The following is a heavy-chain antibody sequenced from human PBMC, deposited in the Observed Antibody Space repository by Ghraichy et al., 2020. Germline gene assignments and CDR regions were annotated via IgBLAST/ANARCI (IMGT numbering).Heavy chain of an antibody. J-gene: IGHJ6*02. Sequence: SQTLSLTCAISGDSVSSNSAAWNWIRQSPSRGLEWLGRTYYRSKWYNDYAVSVKSRITINPDTSKNQFSLQLNSVTPEDTAVYYCARDRRYCSGGSCYSHYYYGMDVWGQGTTVTVSS. D-gene: IGHD2-15*01. CDR2: TYYRSKWYN. V-gene: IGHV6-1*01. CDR3: ARDRRYCSGGSCYSHYYYGMDV. CDR1: GDSVSSNSAA.